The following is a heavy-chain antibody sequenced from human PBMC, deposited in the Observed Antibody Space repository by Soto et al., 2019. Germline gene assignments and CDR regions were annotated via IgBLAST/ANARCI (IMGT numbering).Heavy chain of an antibody. CDR3: ASRDPGTSVDY. Sequence: SETLSLTCAVSGGSFTSNNWWTWVRQPPGQGLEWIGEIYRTGSTNYNPFLKSRVTISLDKSENQFSLKVTSLTAADTAVYYCASRDPGTSVDYWGQGTLVTVSS. V-gene: IGHV4-4*02. CDR1: GGSFTSNNW. J-gene: IGHJ4*02. D-gene: IGHD1-7*01. CDR2: IYRTGST.